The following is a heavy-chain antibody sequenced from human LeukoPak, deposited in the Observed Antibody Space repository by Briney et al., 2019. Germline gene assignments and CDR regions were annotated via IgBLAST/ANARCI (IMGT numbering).Heavy chain of an antibody. CDR2: MNPNSGNT. CDR3: ARPGRKSTSPTDY. Sequence: GASVKVSCKASGYTFTSYDINWVRQATGQGLEWMGWMNPNSGNTGYAQKFQGRVTTTRNTSISTAYMELSSLRSEDTAVYYCARPGRKSTSPTDYWGQGTLVTVSS. V-gene: IGHV1-8*01. J-gene: IGHJ4*02. CDR1: GYTFTSYD. D-gene: IGHD2-2*01.